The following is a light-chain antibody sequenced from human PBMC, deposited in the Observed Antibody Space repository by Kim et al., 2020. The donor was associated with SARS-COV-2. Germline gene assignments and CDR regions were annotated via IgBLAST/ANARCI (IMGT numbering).Light chain of an antibody. CDR3: QQNNTYPWT. Sequence: DIQMTQSPSTLSASAGDRITITCRASQSISTWLAWYQQKPGKAPKLLIYKASSLQSGVPSRFSGSGSGTEFTLTVSSLRPDDFANYYCQQNNTYPWTFGQGTKVDIK. V-gene: IGKV1-5*03. CDR1: QSISTW. J-gene: IGKJ1*01. CDR2: KAS.